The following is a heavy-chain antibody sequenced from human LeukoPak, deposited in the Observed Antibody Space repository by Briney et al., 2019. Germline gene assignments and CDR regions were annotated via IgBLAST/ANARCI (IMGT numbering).Heavy chain of an antibody. V-gene: IGHV3-30-3*01. Sequence: GVSLRLSCAASGFTFSSYAMHWVRQAPGKGLEWVAVISYDGSNKYYADSVKGRFTISRDNSKNTLYLQMNSLRAEDTALYYCASGPGGDYSSYFDYWGQGTLVTVSS. CDR1: GFTFSSYA. CDR3: ASGPGGDYSSYFDY. D-gene: IGHD2-21*02. J-gene: IGHJ4*02. CDR2: ISYDGSNK.